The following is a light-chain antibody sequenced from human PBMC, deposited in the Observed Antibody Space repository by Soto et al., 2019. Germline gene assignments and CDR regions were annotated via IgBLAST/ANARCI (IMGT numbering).Light chain of an antibody. CDR3: QHYNSYSEA. CDR2: KAS. Sequence: QITQYTSTLSGSVGDRVTITCRASQTISSWLAWYQQKPGKAPKLLIYKASTLKSGVPSRFSGSGSGTEFTLTISSLQPDDFATYYCQHYNSYSEAFGQVTKVDI. J-gene: IGKJ1*01. CDR1: QTISSW. V-gene: IGKV1-5*03.